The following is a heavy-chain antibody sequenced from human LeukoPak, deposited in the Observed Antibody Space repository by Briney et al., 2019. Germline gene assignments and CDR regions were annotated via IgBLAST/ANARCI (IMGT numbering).Heavy chain of an antibody. CDR2: MYYSGNT. Sequence: SETLSLTCTVSVDSISGYYWSWLRQRPGKGLEWMGYMYYSGNTNYNPSPKSRLTTSLDTSKNQFSLKLSSVTAADTAVYYCARGKYYFDYWGQGTLVTVSS. J-gene: IGHJ4*02. V-gene: IGHV4-59*01. CDR1: VDSISGYY. CDR3: ARGKYYFDY.